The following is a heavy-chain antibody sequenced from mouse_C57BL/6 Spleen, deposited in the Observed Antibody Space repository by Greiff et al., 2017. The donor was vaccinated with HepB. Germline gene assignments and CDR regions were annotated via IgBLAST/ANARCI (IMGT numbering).Heavy chain of an antibody. J-gene: IGHJ3*01. V-gene: IGHV3-6*01. CDR2: ISYDGSN. CDR3: AKRGDYYGSPFAY. Sequence: EVQLVESGPGLVKPSQSLSLTCSVTGYSITSGYYWNWIRQFPGNKLEWMGYISYDGSNNYNPSLKNRISITRDTSKNQFFLKLNSVTTEDTATYYCAKRGDYYGSPFAYWGQGTLVTVSA. D-gene: IGHD1-1*01. CDR1: GYSITSGYY.